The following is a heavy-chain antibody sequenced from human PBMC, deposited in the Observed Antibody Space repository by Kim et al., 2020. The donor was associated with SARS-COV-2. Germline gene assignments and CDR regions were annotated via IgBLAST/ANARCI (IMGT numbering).Heavy chain of an antibody. D-gene: IGHD1-26*01. J-gene: IGHJ5*02. V-gene: IGHV4-39*01. CDR3: ARRRGGAYPSGFDP. CDR1: GGSISSSSYY. CDR2: IYYSGST. Sequence: ETLSLTCTVSGGSISSSSYYWGWIRQPPGKGLEWIGSIYYSGSTYYNPSLKSRVTISVDTSKNQFSLKLSSVTAADTAVYYCARRRGGAYPSGFDPWGQGTLVTVSS.